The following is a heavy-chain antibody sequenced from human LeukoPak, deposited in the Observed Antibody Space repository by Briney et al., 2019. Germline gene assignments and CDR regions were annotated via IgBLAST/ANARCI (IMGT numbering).Heavy chain of an antibody. V-gene: IGHV3-9*03. D-gene: IGHD6-13*01. J-gene: IGHJ4*02. Sequence: GGSLRLSCATSGFTFNDYAMYWVRQAPGKGLEWVSGISWNSRSIAYADSVNGRFTISRDNAKNSLYLQMNSLRAEDMALYYCAKEGSSWSTFDYWGQGTLVTVSS. CDR2: ISWNSRSI. CDR3: AKEGSSWSTFDY. CDR1: GFTFNDYA.